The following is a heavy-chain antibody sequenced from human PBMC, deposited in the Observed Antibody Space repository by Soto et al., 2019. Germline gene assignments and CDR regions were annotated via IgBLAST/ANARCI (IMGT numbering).Heavy chain of an antibody. Sequence: EVQLVESGGDLVQPGGSLRLSCAASGFTFSSNWMSWVRQAAGQGLEWVANVNQDGSGRYYVDSVKGRFTISRDNAKNSLYLQMNGMGAEDTAVYDCARETGYNSGWGYWGQGTLVIVSS. V-gene: IGHV3-7*04. D-gene: IGHD6-19*01. CDR3: ARETGYNSGWGY. CDR2: VNQDGSGR. J-gene: IGHJ4*02. CDR1: GFTFSSNW.